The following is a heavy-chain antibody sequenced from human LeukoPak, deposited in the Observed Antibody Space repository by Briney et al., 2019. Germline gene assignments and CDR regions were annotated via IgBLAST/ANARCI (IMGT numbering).Heavy chain of an antibody. CDR3: ARDLFDGSWYGGNDAFGI. V-gene: IGHV1-2*04. D-gene: IGHD6-13*01. CDR1: GYTFTGYY. CDR2: INPNSGGT. Sequence: ASVKVSCKASGYTFTGYYMHWVRQAPGQGLEWMGWINPNSGGTNYAQKFQGWVTMTRDTSISTAYMELSRLRSDDTAVYYCARDLFDGSWYGGNDAFGIWGQGTTVTVSS. J-gene: IGHJ3*02.